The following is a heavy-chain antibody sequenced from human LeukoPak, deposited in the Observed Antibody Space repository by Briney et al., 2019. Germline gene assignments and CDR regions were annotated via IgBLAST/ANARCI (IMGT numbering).Heavy chain of an antibody. J-gene: IGHJ4*02. CDR1: GITFNSYG. CDR2: ISTYNGNT. CDR3: AKILKPRGYSGYDIYDY. Sequence: ASVKVSCKTSGITFNSYGVSWVLQAPGQGLEWMGWISTYNGNTNCAQNFQGRVTMTTDTSTSTAYMELRSLRSDDTAVYYCAKILKPRGYSGYDIYDYWGQGTLVTVSS. V-gene: IGHV1-18*01. D-gene: IGHD5-12*01.